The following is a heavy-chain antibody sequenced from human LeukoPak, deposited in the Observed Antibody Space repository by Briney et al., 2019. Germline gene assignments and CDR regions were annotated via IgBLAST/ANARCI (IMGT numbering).Heavy chain of an antibody. CDR2: IRYDGSNK. D-gene: IGHD3-22*01. CDR1: GFTFSSYG. V-gene: IGHV3-30*02. CDR3: ARGYAEYYYDSSGYYYLDY. J-gene: IGHJ4*02. Sequence: GGSLRLSCAASGFTFSSYGMHWVRQAPGKGLEWVAFIRYDGSNKYYADSVKGRFTISRDNAKNTLYLQMNSLRAEDTAVYYCARGYAEYYYDSSGYYYLDYWGQGTLVTVSS.